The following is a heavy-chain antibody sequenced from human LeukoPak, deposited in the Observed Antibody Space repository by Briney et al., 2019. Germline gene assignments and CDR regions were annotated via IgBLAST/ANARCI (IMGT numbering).Heavy chain of an antibody. CDR1: GDSVNSGSYF. Sequence: SETLSLTCTVSGDSVNSGSYFWSWIRQPPGKGLEWIGYIYYTGGTNYNPSLTSRVTISVDTSKNQFSLRLTSVTAADTAVYYCARRSAYDFWSGYYSAYYYGMDVWGQGTTVTVSS. CDR3: ARRSAYDFWSGYYSAYYYGMDV. D-gene: IGHD3-3*01. V-gene: IGHV4-61*01. J-gene: IGHJ6*02. CDR2: IYYTGGT.